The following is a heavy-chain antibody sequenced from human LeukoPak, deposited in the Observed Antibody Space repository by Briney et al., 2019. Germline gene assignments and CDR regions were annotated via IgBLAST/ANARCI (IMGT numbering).Heavy chain of an antibody. V-gene: IGHV3-74*01. Sequence: GGSLRLSCAASGFTFSNAWMSWVRQAPGKGLVWVSRINSDGYSTSYADSVKGRFTISRENAKNTLYLQMNSLSAEDTAVYYCARGTAVAGTDYWGQGTLVTVSS. J-gene: IGHJ4*02. CDR2: INSDGYST. D-gene: IGHD6-19*01. CDR1: GFTFSNAW. CDR3: ARGTAVAGTDY.